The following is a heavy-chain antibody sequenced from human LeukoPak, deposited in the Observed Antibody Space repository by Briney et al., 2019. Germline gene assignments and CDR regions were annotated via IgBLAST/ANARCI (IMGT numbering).Heavy chain of an antibody. CDR1: RFTFSSYV. Sequence: GGSLRLSSAASRFTFSSYVMSWVRQAPGKGLECVLAISGSGRSTYYADSVKGRFTISRDNSKNTLYLQMNSLRAEDTAVYYCAREDCSSTSCSLGYWGQGTLVTVSS. CDR2: ISGSGRST. D-gene: IGHD2-2*01. J-gene: IGHJ4*02. V-gene: IGHV3-23*01. CDR3: AREDCSSTSCSLGY.